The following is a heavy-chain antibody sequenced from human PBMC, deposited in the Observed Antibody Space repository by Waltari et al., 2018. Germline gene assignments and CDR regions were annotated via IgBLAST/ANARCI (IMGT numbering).Heavy chain of an antibody. V-gene: IGHV4-59*01. CDR2: IYYSGST. CDR1: GFTFSYY. CDR3: AREKAVAGTDAFDI. Sequence: VQLVESGGGVVQPGGSLRLSCVASGFTFSYYWSWIRQPPGKGLEWIGYIYYSGSTNYNPSLKSRVTISVDTSKNQFYLKLSSVTAADTAVYYCAREKAVAGTDAFDIWGQGTMVTVSS. D-gene: IGHD6-19*01. J-gene: IGHJ3*02.